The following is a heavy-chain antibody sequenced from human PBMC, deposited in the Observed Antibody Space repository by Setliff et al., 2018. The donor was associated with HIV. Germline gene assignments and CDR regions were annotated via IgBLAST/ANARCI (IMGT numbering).Heavy chain of an antibody. Sequence: PSETLSLTCTVSGGSISSGDYYWTWIRQPAGKGLQWIGRIHTSGNTNYNPSLKSRVTISVDTSKSQFSLKLSSLTAADTAVYYCAGGRTQWPNYNYFDPWGLGTLVTVSS. CDR3: AGGRTQWPNYNYFDP. CDR1: GGSISSGDYY. V-gene: IGHV4-61*02. J-gene: IGHJ5*02. D-gene: IGHD6-19*01. CDR2: IHTSGNT.